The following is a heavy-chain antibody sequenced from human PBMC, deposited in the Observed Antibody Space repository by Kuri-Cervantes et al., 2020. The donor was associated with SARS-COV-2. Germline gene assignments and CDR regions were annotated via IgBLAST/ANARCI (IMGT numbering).Heavy chain of an antibody. CDR3: ARHRSSSGWPIDY. Sequence: ASVKVSCKASGYTFTSYGISWVRQAPGQGLEWMGWISAYNGNTNYAQKLQGRVTMTTDTSTSTAHMELRSLRSDDTAMYYCARHRSSSGWPIDYWGQGTLVTVSS. D-gene: IGHD6-19*01. J-gene: IGHJ4*02. CDR1: GYTFTSYG. CDR2: ISAYNGNT. V-gene: IGHV1-18*01.